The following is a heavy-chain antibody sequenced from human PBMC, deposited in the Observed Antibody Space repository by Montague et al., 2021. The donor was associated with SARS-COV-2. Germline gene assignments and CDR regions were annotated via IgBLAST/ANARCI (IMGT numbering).Heavy chain of an antibody. CDR1: GFTFRSYE. CDR3: AKAALGSSSYFDY. D-gene: IGHD6-13*01. J-gene: IGHJ4*02. Sequence: SLRLSCAASGFTFRSYEMHWVRQAPGKGLEWVSYISSSGSTIYYVDSVKGRFTISRDNAKNSLYLQMNSLRAEDTAVYYCAKAALGSSSYFDYWGQGTLVTVSS. CDR2: ISSSGSTI. V-gene: IGHV3-48*03.